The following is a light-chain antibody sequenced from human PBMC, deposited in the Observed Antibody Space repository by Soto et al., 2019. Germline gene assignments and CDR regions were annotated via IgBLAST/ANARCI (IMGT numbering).Light chain of an antibody. CDR1: QIVSSSY. Sequence: EIVLTQSPGTLSLSPGERATLSCRASQIVSSSYLAWYQQKPGQAPRLLMYGASSTATGIPDRFSGSGSGTDVAITISRLEPEDYAVYHCQQYGSSPLITFGQGTRLEIK. CDR2: GAS. J-gene: IGKJ5*01. CDR3: QQYGSSPLIT. V-gene: IGKV3-20*01.